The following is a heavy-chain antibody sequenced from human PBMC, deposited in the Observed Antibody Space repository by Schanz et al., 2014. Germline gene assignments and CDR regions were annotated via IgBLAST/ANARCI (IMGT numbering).Heavy chain of an antibody. V-gene: IGHV3-23*01. D-gene: IGHD1-1*01. J-gene: IGHJ4*02. CDR2: ISGSGGST. CDR1: GFTFSSYA. Sequence: EVQLLESGGGLVQPGGSLRLSCAASGFTFSSYAMSWVRQAPGKGLEWVSAISGSGGSTYYADSVKGRFTISRDNAKNSLYLEMNSLRAEDTAVYYCARDRRNADLDYWGQGTLVTVSS. CDR3: ARDRRNADLDY.